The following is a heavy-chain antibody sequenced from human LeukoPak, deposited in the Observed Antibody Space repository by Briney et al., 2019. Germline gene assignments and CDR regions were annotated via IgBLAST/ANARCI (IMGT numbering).Heavy chain of an antibody. CDR1: GFTFSTYT. V-gene: IGHV3-21*01. CDR2: ISYSSSYI. J-gene: IGHJ3*02. CDR3: ARDLYCSSTSCTDAFDI. D-gene: IGHD2-2*01. Sequence: GGSLRLSCAASGFTFSTYTMNWVRQAPGKGPEWVSSISYSSSYIYYADSVKGRFTISRDNAKNSLYLQMNTLRAEDTAVYYCARDLYCSSTSCTDAFDIWGQETMVTASS.